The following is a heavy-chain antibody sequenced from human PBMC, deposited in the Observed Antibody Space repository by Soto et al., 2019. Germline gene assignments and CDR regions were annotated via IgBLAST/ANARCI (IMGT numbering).Heavy chain of an antibody. CDR3: ARADGREFDYDDVWGTRGDWFDP. CDR1: GASVTSGLYY. V-gene: IGHV4-61*01. CDR2: IYDGGGS. D-gene: IGHD3-16*01. Sequence: QVQLQESGPGLEKPAETLSLTCSVSGASVTSGLYYWTWIRQPPGRGLEWVGFIYDGGGSNYIPSLRGRVTMLVDSSKNQFSLNLTSVTAAETAVYYCARADGREFDYDDVWGTRGDWFDPWGQGTLVTVSS. J-gene: IGHJ5*02.